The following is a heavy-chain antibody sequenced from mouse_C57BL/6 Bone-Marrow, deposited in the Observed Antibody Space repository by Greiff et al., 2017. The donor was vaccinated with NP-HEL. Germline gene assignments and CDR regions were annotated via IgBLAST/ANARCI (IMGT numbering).Heavy chain of an antibody. V-gene: IGHV3-6*01. J-gene: IGHJ3*01. CDR3: AIIYYDYDGFAY. CDR1: GYSITSGYY. D-gene: IGHD2-4*01. Sequence: EVQRVESGPGLVKPSQSLSLTCSVTGYSITSGYYWNWIRQFPGNKLEWMGCISYDGSNNYNPSLKNRISITRDTSKNQFFLKLNSVTTEDTATYYCAIIYYDYDGFAYWGQGTLVTVSA. CDR2: ISYDGSN.